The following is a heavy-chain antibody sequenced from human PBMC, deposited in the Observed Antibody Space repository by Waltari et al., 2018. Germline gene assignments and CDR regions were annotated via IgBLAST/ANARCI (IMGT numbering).Heavy chain of an antibody. CDR2: INHSGST. D-gene: IGHD3-10*01. V-gene: IGHV4-34*01. Sequence: QVQLQQWGAGLLKPSETLSLTCAVYGGSFSGYYWSWIRQPPGKGLEWIGAINHSGSTNDYPSLKSRVTISVDTSKNQLALKLSSVTAADTAVYYCAGGRVLWFRELLSYYYYYMDVWGKGTTVTVSS. CDR1: GGSFSGYY. CDR3: AGGRVLWFRELLSYYYYYMDV. J-gene: IGHJ6*03.